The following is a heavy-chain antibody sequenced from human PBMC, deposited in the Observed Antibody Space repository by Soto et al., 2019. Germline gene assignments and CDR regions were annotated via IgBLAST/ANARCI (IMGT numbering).Heavy chain of an antibody. CDR1: GFSFSNYA. D-gene: IGHD4-17*01. CDR2: IGADISYI. V-gene: IGHV3-23*01. J-gene: IGHJ4*02. CDR3: AKDPNGDYVGAFDS. Sequence: PGGSLSLSCTASGFSFSNYAVTWVRQAPGKGLEWVSSIGADISYIYYADSVKGRFTISRDKSKNTVFLQMNSLRADDTAVYHCAKDPNGDYVGAFDSWGQGTLVTVSS.